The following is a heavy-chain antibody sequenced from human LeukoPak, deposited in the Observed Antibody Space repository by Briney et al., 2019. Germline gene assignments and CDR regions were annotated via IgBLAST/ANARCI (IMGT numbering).Heavy chain of an antibody. CDR1: GFTFSSYG. CDR3: ATSFGDITFGGVIASSFDY. V-gene: IGHV3-30*03. Sequence: GGSLRLSCAASGFTFSSYGMHWVRQAPGKGLEWVAVISYDGSNKYYADSVKGRFTISRDNSKNTLYLQMNSLRAEDTAVYYCATSFGDITFGGVIASSFDYWGQGTLVTVSS. J-gene: IGHJ4*02. D-gene: IGHD3-16*02. CDR2: ISYDGSNK.